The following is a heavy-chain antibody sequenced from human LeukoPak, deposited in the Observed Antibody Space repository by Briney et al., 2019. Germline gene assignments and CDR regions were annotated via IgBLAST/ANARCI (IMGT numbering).Heavy chain of an antibody. CDR3: ARYRDYYDSSGYLDY. CDR2: IIPILGIA. J-gene: IGHJ4*02. D-gene: IGHD3-22*01. CDR1: GYTLTSYG. Sequence: SVKVSCKASGYTLTSYGISWVRQAPGQGLEWMGRIIPILGIANYAQKFQGRVTITADKSTSTAYMELSSLRSEDTAVYYCARYRDYYDSSGYLDYWGQGTLVTVSS. V-gene: IGHV1-69*04.